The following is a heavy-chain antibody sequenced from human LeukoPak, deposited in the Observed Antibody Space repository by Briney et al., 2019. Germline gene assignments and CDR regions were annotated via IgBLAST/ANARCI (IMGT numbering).Heavy chain of an antibody. CDR2: IIPIFGTA. V-gene: IGHV1-69*13. J-gene: IGHJ4*02. D-gene: IGHD4-23*01. CDR1: GGTFSNYA. CDR3: ARAYRYGGNFDY. Sequence: ASVKVSCKASGGTFSNYAITWVRQAPGQGLEWMGGIIPIFGTANYAQKFQGRVTITADESTSTAHMELSSLRSEDTAVYYCARAYRYGGNFDYWGQGTLVTVSS.